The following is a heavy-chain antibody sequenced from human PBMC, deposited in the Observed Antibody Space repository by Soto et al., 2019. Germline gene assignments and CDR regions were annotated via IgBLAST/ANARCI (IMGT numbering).Heavy chain of an antibody. J-gene: IGHJ5*02. Sequence: SVKVSCKASGGTFSSYAISWVRQAPGQGLEWMGGIIPIFGTANYAQKFQGRVTITADKSTSTAYMELSSLRSEDTAVYYCARDSEYYDILTGQSRSWFDPWGQGTLVTVSS. V-gene: IGHV1-69*06. CDR3: ARDSEYYDILTGQSRSWFDP. CDR1: GGTFSSYA. CDR2: IIPIFGTA. D-gene: IGHD3-9*01.